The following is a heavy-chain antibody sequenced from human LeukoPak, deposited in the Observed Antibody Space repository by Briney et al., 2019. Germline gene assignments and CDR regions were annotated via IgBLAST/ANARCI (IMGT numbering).Heavy chain of an antibody. V-gene: IGHV4-59*01. CDR3: ARVRYGDYVVLDY. CDR2: IFKDERT. D-gene: IGHD4-17*01. Sequence: SETLSLTCTVSGESITNSYWTWIRQPPGKGLEWIGYIFKDERTNYNPSLKSRVTLSIDKSKNQVSLNLSSVTAADTAVYFCARVRYGDYVVLDYWGRGTLVTVSS. J-gene: IGHJ4*02. CDR1: GESITNSY.